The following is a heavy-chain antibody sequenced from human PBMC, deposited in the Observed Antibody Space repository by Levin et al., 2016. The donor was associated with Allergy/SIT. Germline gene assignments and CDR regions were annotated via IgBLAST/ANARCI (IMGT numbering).Heavy chain of an antibody. CDR2: ISRTGSDT. J-gene: IGHJ4*02. CDR1: GFTFSNFA. D-gene: IGHD1-26*01. CDR3: AKDQGPVGAYLDC. V-gene: IGHV3-23*01. Sequence: GESLKISCAASGFTFSNFAMSWVRQAPGKGLEWVSGISRTGSDTHYADSLKGRFTISRDNSKNTLYLQMNSLRVDDTAIYYCAKDQGPVGAYLDCWGPGTLVTVSS.